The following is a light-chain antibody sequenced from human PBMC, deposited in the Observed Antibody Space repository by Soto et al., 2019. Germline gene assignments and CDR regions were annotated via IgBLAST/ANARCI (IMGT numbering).Light chain of an antibody. CDR3: QQRSNWPPWT. CDR2: DAS. J-gene: IGKJ1*01. CDR1: QSVSSY. V-gene: IGKV3-11*01. Sequence: EIVLTQSPATLSLSPGERATLSCRASQSVSSYLAWYQQKPGQAPRLLIYDASNRATGIPARFSGSGSGTDFTRTISSLEPEDLAVYYCQQRSNWPPWTFGQGTKVEIK.